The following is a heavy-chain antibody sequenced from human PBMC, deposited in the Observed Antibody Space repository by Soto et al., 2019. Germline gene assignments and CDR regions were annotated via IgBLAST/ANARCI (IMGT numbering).Heavy chain of an antibody. CDR1: GGPFSSYA. Sequence: SVKVPCKASGGPFSSYAISWVRQAPGQGLEWMGGIIPIFGTANYAQKFQGRVTITADESTSTAYMELSSLRSEDTAVYYCASDRAGYCSGGSCYFFPGDYWGQGTLVTVSS. CDR2: IIPIFGTA. V-gene: IGHV1-69*13. CDR3: ASDRAGYCSGGSCYFFPGDY. D-gene: IGHD2-15*01. J-gene: IGHJ4*02.